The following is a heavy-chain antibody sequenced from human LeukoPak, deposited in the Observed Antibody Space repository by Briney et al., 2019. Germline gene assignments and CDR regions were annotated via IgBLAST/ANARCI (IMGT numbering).Heavy chain of an antibody. Sequence: GGSLRLSCAASGFTFSDYYMSWIRQAPGKGLEWVSYISSSGSTIYYADSVKGRFTISRDNAKNSLYLQMNSLRAEDTAVYYCAKEGSSRVYYYYYMDVWGKGTTVTISS. V-gene: IGHV3-11*01. CDR1: GFTFSDYY. J-gene: IGHJ6*03. CDR3: AKEGSSRVYYYYYMDV. CDR2: ISSSGSTI. D-gene: IGHD6-13*01.